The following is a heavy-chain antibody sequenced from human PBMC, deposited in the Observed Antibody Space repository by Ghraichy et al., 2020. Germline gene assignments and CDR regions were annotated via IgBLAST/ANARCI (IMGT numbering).Heavy chain of an antibody. V-gene: IGHV3-48*01. Sequence: LTCAASGFTFSDYSMNWVRQAPGKGLEWVAYINRFSSTIYYADSVKGRFTISRNNAKNSLYLQMNSLRAEDTAVYYCARDFIMVGSPSIRKDLDYWGQGTLVTVSS. CDR1: GFTFSDYS. J-gene: IGHJ4*02. CDR3: ARDFIMVGSPSIRKDLDY. CDR2: INRFSSTI. D-gene: IGHD1-26*01.